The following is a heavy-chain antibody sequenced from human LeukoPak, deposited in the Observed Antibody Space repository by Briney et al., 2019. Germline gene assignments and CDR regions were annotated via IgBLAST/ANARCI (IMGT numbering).Heavy chain of an antibody. D-gene: IGHD3-10*01. J-gene: IGHJ4*02. CDR2: ISSSGGST. Sequence: PGGSLRLSCAASGFTFSSYAMTWVRQAPGKGLEWVSSISSSGGSTYYADSVGGRFTISRDNSKNTLYLQMNSLRAEDTAIYYCAKDLVTGSLDYWGQGTLVTVSS. V-gene: IGHV3-23*01. CDR1: GFTFSSYA. CDR3: AKDLVTGSLDY.